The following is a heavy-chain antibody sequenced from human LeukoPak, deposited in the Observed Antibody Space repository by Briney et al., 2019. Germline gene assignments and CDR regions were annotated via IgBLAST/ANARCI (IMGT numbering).Heavy chain of an antibody. J-gene: IGHJ3*02. CDR1: GFTLSTYS. CDR2: IGYNGGDT. Sequence: GGSLRLSCAASGFTLSTYSMHWVRQAPGKGLEFVSAIGYNGGDTYYANSVKGRFTISRNISKNTLYLQMGSLRAEDMAVYYCARVGNYGSGFDIWGQGTMVTLSS. D-gene: IGHD1-7*01. V-gene: IGHV3-64*01. CDR3: ARVGNYGSGFDI.